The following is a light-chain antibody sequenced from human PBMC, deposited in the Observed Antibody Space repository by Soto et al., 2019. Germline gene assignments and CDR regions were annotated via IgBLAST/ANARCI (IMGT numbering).Light chain of an antibody. Sequence: NQMTQSPFALSASSGDRATLSXRASQTVSTYFAWYQQKPGXAPKXXXDKXSTLETGRPSRLSGSGSGTAFTPTIGRLKPEYSANYFCQQYNSDSQTFGQGTKVDIK. J-gene: IGKJ1*01. CDR3: QQYNSDSQT. CDR2: KXS. CDR1: QTVSTY. V-gene: IGKV1-5*03.